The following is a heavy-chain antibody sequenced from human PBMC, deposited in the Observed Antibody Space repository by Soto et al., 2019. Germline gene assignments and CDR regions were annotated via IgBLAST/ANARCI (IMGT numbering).Heavy chain of an antibody. D-gene: IGHD2-15*01. CDR2: IYYSGST. J-gene: IGHJ4*02. CDR3: ARRYCSGGSCYSMWDY. CDR1: GGSISSGGYY. V-gene: IGHV4-31*03. Sequence: QVQLQESGPGLVKPSQTLSLTCTVSGGSISSGGYYWSWIRQHPGKGLEWIGYIYYSGSTYYNPSLKSRVTISVDTSKNQFSLKLSSVTAADTAVYYCARRYCSGGSCYSMWDYWGQGTLVTVSS.